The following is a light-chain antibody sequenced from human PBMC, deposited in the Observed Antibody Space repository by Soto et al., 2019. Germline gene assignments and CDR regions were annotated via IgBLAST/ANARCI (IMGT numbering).Light chain of an antibody. J-gene: IGKJ4*01. CDR2: DAS. Sequence: AIQLTQSPSSLSASIGDRVTVTCRASRDINTALAWYQQTPGKAPKPLINDASNLEGGVPSRFSGSGSGTDFTLTISSLQPEDFATYYCQQFNTYPRLTFGGGTKVEIK. V-gene: IGKV1-13*02. CDR3: QQFNTYPRLT. CDR1: RDINTA.